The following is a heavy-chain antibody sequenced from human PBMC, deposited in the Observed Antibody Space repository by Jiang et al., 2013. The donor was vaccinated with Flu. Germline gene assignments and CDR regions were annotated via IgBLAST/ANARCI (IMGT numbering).Heavy chain of an antibody. J-gene: IGHJ5*01. CDR3: ARSSLFASGSDW. CDR1: GDSINNGRYF. Sequence: GSGLVKPSETLSLTCTVSGDSINNGRYFWSWIRQPAGKGLEWIGRVFSSGTTNYNPSLQSRVTISLDTSKNQFSLTLTSVIAADTAVYYCARSSLFASGSDW. V-gene: IGHV4-61*02. CDR2: VFSSGTT. D-gene: IGHD6-19*01.